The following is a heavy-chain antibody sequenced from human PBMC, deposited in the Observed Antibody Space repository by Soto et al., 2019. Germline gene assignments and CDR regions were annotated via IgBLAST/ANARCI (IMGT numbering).Heavy chain of an antibody. Sequence: QVQLVESGGGVVQPGRSLRLSCAASGFTFSSYGMHWVRQAPGKGLEWVAVISYDGSNKYYADSVKGRFTISRDNSKNSLYLQMNSLRAEDTAVYYCAKERQLRSNYFDYWGQGTLVTVSS. CDR1: GFTFSSYG. V-gene: IGHV3-30*18. CDR3: AKERQLRSNYFDY. CDR2: ISYDGSNK. D-gene: IGHD3-10*01. J-gene: IGHJ4*02.